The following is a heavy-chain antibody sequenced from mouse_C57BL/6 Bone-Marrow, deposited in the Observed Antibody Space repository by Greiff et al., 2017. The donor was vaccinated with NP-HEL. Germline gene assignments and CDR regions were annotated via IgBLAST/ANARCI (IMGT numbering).Heavy chain of an antibody. J-gene: IGHJ4*01. V-gene: IGHV2-2*01. CDR2: IWSGGST. Sequence: QVQLQQSGPGLVQPSQSLSITCPVSGFSLTSYGVHWVRQSPGKGLEWLGVIWSGGSTDYNAAFISRLSISKDNSNSQVFFKMNSLQADDTAIYYCAGYDYGCYYAMDYWGQGTSVTVSS. CDR1: GFSLTSYG. D-gene: IGHD2-4*01. CDR3: AGYDYGCYYAMDY.